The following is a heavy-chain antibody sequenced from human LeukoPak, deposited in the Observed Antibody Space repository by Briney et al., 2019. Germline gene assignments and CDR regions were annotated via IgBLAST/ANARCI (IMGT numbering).Heavy chain of an antibody. CDR3: ARSTDEYSSSCVDY. Sequence: GASVKVSCKGSGYTFTGYYMHWVRQAPGQGLEWMGWINPNSGGTNYAQKFQGRVTMTRDTSISTAYMELSRLRSDDTAVYYCARSTDEYSSSCVDYWGQGTLVTVSS. J-gene: IGHJ4*02. D-gene: IGHD6-6*01. CDR1: GYTFTGYY. CDR2: INPNSGGT. V-gene: IGHV1-2*02.